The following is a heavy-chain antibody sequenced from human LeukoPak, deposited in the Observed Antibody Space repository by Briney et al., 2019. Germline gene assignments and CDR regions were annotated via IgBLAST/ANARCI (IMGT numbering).Heavy chain of an antibody. CDR1: GGSISSGDYY. J-gene: IGHJ5*02. CDR3: ARAPPRILGRESLAWFDP. V-gene: IGHV4-30-4*08. CDR2: IYYSGST. D-gene: IGHD2-15*01. Sequence: KSSETLSLTCTVSGGSISSGDYYWSWIRQPPGKGLEWIGYIYYSGSTYYNPSLKSRVTISVDTSKNQFSLKLSSVTAADTAVYYCARAPPRILGRESLAWFDPWGQGTLVTVSS.